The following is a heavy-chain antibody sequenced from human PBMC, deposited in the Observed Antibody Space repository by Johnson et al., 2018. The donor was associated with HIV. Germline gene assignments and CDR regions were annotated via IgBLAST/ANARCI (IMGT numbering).Heavy chain of an antibody. Sequence: VQLVESGGGVVQPGGSLRLSCAASGFTFSSYAMSWVRQAPGKGLEWVSGISWNSGSIGYADSVKGRFTISRDNAKNSLHLQMNSLRAEDTAVYYCARPSEDYSSSSGDAFDIWGQGTLVTVSS. CDR2: ISWNSGSI. CDR1: GFTFSSYA. J-gene: IGHJ3*02. D-gene: IGHD6-6*01. V-gene: IGHV3-9*01. CDR3: ARPSEDYSSSSGDAFDI.